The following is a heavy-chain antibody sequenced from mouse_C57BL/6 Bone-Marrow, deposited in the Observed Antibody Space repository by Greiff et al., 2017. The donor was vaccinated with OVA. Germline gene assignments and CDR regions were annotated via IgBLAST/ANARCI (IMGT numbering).Heavy chain of an antibody. CDR1: GFPITSGYY. D-gene: IGHD2-2*01. Sequence: VNLVESGPGLVKPSQSLFLTCSITGFPITSGYYWIWIRQSPGKPLEWMGYITHSGETFYNPSLQSPISITRETSKNQFFLQLNSVTTEDTAMYYCAGDNYGYFFFDYWGQGTTLTVSS. J-gene: IGHJ2*01. V-gene: IGHV12-3*01. CDR3: AGDNYGYFFFDY. CDR2: ITHSGET.